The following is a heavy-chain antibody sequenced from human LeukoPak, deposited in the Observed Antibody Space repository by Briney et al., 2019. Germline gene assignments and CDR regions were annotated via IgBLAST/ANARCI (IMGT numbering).Heavy chain of an antibody. J-gene: IGHJ4*02. D-gene: IGHD3-10*01. CDR2: ISNRDNTI. CDR1: GFSFSSYE. Sequence: GGSLRLSCAASGFSFSSYEMAWVRQAPGKGLEWLSFISNRDNTIYTADSVKGRFTISRDNAKNSLYLQMNSLRADDTTIYYCARVRGEAPFDYWGLGTLVTVSS. V-gene: IGHV3-48*03. CDR3: ARVRGEAPFDY.